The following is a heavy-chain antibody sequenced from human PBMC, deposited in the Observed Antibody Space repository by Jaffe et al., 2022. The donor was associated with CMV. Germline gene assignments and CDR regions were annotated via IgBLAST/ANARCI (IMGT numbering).Heavy chain of an antibody. CDR2: IYTSGST. CDR1: GGSISSYY. Sequence: QVQLQESGPGLVKPSETLSLTCTVSGGSISSYYWSWIRQPAGKGLEWIGRIYTSGSTNYNPSLKSRVTMSVDTSKNQFSLKLSSVTAADTAVYYCASEGSAAIFGGWFDPWGQGTLVTVSS. D-gene: IGHD2-2*01. J-gene: IGHJ5*02. V-gene: IGHV4-4*07. CDR3: ASEGSAAIFGGWFDP.